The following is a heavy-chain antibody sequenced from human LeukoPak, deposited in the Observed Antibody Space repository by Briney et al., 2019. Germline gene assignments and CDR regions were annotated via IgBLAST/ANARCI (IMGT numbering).Heavy chain of an antibody. CDR2: IYTSGST. J-gene: IGHJ4*02. CDR1: GSSISSYY. V-gene: IGHV4-4*07. Sequence: SETLSLTCTVSGSSISSYYWSWIRQPAGKGLEWIGRIYTSGSTNYNPSLKSRVTMSVDTSKNQFSLKLSSVTAADTAVYYCARETHPLRFSESDWGQGTLVTVSS. CDR3: ARETHPLRFSESD. D-gene: IGHD3-3*01.